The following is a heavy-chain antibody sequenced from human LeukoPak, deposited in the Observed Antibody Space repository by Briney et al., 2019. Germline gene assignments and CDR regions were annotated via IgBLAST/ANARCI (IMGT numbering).Heavy chain of an antibody. CDR2: IYYSGST. Sequence: SETLSLTCTVSGGSISSYYWSWIRQPPGKGLEWIGYIYYSGSTNYNPSLKSRVTISVDTSKNQFSLKLSSMTAADTAVYYCARGDCGGDCSAFDYWGQGTLVTVSS. CDR1: GGSISSYY. J-gene: IGHJ4*02. D-gene: IGHD2-21*02. CDR3: ARGDCGGDCSAFDY. V-gene: IGHV4-59*01.